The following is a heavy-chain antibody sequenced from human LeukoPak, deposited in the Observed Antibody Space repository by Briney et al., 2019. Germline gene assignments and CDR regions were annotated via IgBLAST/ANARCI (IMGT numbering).Heavy chain of an antibody. Sequence: PETLSLTCAVYGGSFSGYYWSWIRQPPGKGLEWIGEINHSGSTNYNPSLKSRVTISVDTSKNQFSLKLSSVTAADTAVYYCASRYSSGWYVAWYFDLWGRGTLVTVSS. D-gene: IGHD6-19*01. CDR2: INHSGST. CDR3: ASRYSSGWYVAWYFDL. J-gene: IGHJ2*01. CDR1: GGSFSGYY. V-gene: IGHV4-34*01.